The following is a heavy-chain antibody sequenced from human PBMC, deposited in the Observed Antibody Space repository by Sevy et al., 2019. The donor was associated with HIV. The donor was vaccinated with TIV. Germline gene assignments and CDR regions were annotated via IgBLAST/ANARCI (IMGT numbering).Heavy chain of an antibody. V-gene: IGHV3-23*01. CDR3: AKDRVSGTYYTGDFDY. Sequence: GGSLRLSCAASGFTFNTYAMTWVRQAPGKGPEWVSVISGSGGDTYYADSVKGRFTISRDNSKNTLYLQMNSLRAEDTAVYYCAKDRVSGTYYTGDFDYWGQGTLVTVSS. CDR2: ISGSGGDT. D-gene: IGHD3-10*01. CDR1: GFTFNTYA. J-gene: IGHJ4*02.